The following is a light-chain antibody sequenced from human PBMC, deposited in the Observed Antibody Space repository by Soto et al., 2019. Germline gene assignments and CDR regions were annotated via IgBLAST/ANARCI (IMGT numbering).Light chain of an antibody. CDR3: QQYGNSPST. CDR1: QSVSNNY. CDR2: GAS. Sequence: ETVLTQSPDTLSLSPGERATLSCRASQSVSNNYLAWYQQKPGQAPRLLIYGASSRATGIPDRFSGSGSGTDFTVTISRLEPEDFAVYYCQQYGNSPSTFGQGTRLEIK. V-gene: IGKV3-20*01. J-gene: IGKJ5*01.